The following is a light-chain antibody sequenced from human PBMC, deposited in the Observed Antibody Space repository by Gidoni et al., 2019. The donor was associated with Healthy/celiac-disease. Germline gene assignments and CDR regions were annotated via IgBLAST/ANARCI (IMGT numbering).Light chain of an antibody. CDR1: QDISNY. V-gene: IGKV1-33*01. CDR3: QQYDNLPLT. Sequence: DIQMTASPSSLSASVGDRVTITCQASQDISNYLNWYQQKPGKAPKLLIYDASNLETGFPTRFSGSGSGTDFTFTISSLQPEDIATYYCQQYDNLPLTFGPGTKVDIK. J-gene: IGKJ3*01. CDR2: DAS.